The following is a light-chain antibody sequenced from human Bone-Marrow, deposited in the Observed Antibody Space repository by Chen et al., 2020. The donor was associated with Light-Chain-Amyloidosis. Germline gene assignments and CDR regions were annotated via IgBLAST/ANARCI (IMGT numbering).Light chain of an antibody. CDR2: SAN. J-gene: IGLJ3*02. CDR1: SSNIGSNT. Sequence: QSVLTQPPSASGPPGQRVTISCSGRSSNIGSNTVDWFQQLPGTAPKLLIHSANQRPSGAPDRCSGSKSDTSASPAISGRQSEEEADYYCATGDDSLSGRVFGGGTKLTVL. V-gene: IGLV1-44*01. CDR3: ATGDDSLSGRV.